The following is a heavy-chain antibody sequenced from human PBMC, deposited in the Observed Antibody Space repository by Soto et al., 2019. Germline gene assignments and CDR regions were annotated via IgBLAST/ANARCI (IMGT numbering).Heavy chain of an antibody. CDR3: ARTLGYCSSNSCAFDY. CDR1: GFTFSSYS. CDR2: ISSSSSTI. Sequence: VQLVESGGGLVQPGGSLRLSCAASGFTFSSYSMNWVRQAPGKGLEWVSYISSSSSTIYYADSVKGRFTISRDNAKNSLYLQMNSLRAEDTAVYYCARTLGYCSSNSCAFDYWGQGTLVTVSS. J-gene: IGHJ4*02. D-gene: IGHD2-2*01. V-gene: IGHV3-48*01.